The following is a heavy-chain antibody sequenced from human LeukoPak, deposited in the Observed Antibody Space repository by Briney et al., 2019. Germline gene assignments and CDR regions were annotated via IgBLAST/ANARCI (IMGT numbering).Heavy chain of an antibody. CDR3: ARGGSLSHLSWFDP. J-gene: IGHJ5*02. Sequence: SVKVSCKASGGTFSSYAISWVRQAPGQGLEWMGGIIPIFGTANYAQRFQGRVTITTDESTSTAYMELSSLRSEDTAVYYCARGGSLSHLSWFDPWGQGTLVTVSS. D-gene: IGHD3-3*02. CDR1: GGTFSSYA. CDR2: IIPIFGTA. V-gene: IGHV1-69*05.